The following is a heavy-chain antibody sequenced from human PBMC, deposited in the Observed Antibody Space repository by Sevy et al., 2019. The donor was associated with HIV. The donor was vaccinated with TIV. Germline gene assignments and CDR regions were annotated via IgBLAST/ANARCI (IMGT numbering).Heavy chain of an antibody. J-gene: IGHJ4*02. D-gene: IGHD2-2*01. CDR3: TRGPDLGYCSTSNCYVFDY. Sequence: SDTLSLTCAVYGGSFSDYYWNWIRQSPGKGLEWIGEINHSEISNYNPSLRSRVTISVDPSKNQFSLKVNSVTAADTAVYYCTRGPDLGYCSTSNCYVFDYWGQGTQVTVSS. V-gene: IGHV4-34*01. CDR2: INHSEIS. CDR1: GGSFSDYY.